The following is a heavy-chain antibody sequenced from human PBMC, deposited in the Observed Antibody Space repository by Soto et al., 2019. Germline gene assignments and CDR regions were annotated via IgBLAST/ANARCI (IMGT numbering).Heavy chain of an antibody. CDR3: ARGDSNYYYDGMDV. CDR1: GGSFSGYY. J-gene: IGHJ6*02. Sequence: VQLQQWGAGLLKPSETLSLTCAVYGGSFSGYYWSWIRQPPGKGLEWIGEINRSGSTNYNPSLKRRVTISVDTYKTQSSLKLSSVTAADTAVYYCARGDSNYYYDGMDVWGQGTTVTVSS. D-gene: IGHD2-15*01. V-gene: IGHV4-34*01. CDR2: INRSGST.